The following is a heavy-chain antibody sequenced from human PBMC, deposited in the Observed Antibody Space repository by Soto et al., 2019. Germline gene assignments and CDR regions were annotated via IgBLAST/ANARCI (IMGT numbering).Heavy chain of an antibody. CDR3: ARGLIAARPGYYYGMDV. CDR1: GYTFTGYY. D-gene: IGHD6-6*01. J-gene: IGHJ6*02. CDR2: INPNSGGT. Sequence: ASVKGSCKASGYTFTGYYMHWVRQAPGQGLEWMGWINPNSGGTNYAQKFQGWVTMTRDTSISTAYMELSRLRSDDTAVYYCARGLIAARPGYYYGMDVWGQGTTVTVSS. V-gene: IGHV1-2*04.